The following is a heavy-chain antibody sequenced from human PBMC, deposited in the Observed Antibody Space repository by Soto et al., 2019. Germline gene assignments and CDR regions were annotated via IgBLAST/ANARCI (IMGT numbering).Heavy chain of an antibody. CDR3: ARGFGSIAVAGGRPYGMDV. CDR2: IIPIFGTA. CDR1: GGTFSSYA. D-gene: IGHD6-19*01. J-gene: IGHJ6*02. Sequence: QVQLVQSGAEVKKPGSSVKVSCKASGGTFSSYAISWVRQAPGQGLEWMGGIIPIFGTANYAQKFQGRVTITADKSTSTAYMELSSLRSEDTAVYCCARGFGSIAVAGGRPYGMDVWGQGTTVTVSS. V-gene: IGHV1-69*06.